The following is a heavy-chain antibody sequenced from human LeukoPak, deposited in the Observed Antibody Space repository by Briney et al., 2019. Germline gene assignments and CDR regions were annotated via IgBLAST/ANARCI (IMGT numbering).Heavy chain of an antibody. CDR3: ARDSGLQD. V-gene: IGHV4-61*02. CDR2: IYTSGST. D-gene: IGHD5-24*01. Sequence: SQTLSLTCTVSGGSISSGSYYWSWIRQPAGKGLEWIGRIYTSGSTNYNPPLKSRVTISVDTSKNQFSLKLSSVTAADTAVYYCARDSGLQDWGQGTLVTVSS. J-gene: IGHJ4*02. CDR1: GGSISSGSYY.